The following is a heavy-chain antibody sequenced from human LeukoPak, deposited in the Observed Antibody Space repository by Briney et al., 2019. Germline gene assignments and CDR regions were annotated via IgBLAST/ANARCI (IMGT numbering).Heavy chain of an antibody. D-gene: IGHD4-17*01. CDR1: GGTFSSYA. V-gene: IGHV1-69*04. Sequence: EASVKVSCKASGGTFSSYAISWVRQAPGQGLEWMGRIIPILGIANYAQKFQGRVTITADKSTSTAYMELSSLRSEDTAVYYCARAYYGDTNWFDPWGQGTLVTVSS. J-gene: IGHJ5*02. CDR3: ARAYYGDTNWFDP. CDR2: IIPILGIA.